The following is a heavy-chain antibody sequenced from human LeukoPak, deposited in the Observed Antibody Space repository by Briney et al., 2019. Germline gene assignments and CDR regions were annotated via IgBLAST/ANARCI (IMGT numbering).Heavy chain of an antibody. D-gene: IGHD3-16*01. CDR1: GYIFTSYW. CDR3: ARGMLTSTNYFDY. CDR2: IYPGDSDT. J-gene: IGHJ4*02. V-gene: IGHV5-51*01. Sequence: GESLKISCETSGYIFTSYWIGWVRQMPGKGLKWMGIIYPGDSDTRYSPSFQGQVTISADKSITTAYLQWSSLQASDTAMYYCARGMLTSTNYFDYWGQGTLVTVSS.